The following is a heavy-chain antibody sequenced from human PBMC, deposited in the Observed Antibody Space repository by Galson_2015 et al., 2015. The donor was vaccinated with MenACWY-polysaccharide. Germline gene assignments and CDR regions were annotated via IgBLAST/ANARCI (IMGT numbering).Heavy chain of an antibody. CDR3: ARLLLYYYDK. Sequence: ETLSLTCTVSGGSISSSSYYWGWIRQPPGKGLEWIGSIYYSGSTYYNPSLKSRVTISVDTSKNQFSLKLSSVTAADTAVYYCARLLLYYYDKWGQGTLVTVSS. CDR2: IYYSGST. D-gene: IGHD3-22*01. J-gene: IGHJ4*02. V-gene: IGHV4-39*01. CDR1: GGSISSSSYY.